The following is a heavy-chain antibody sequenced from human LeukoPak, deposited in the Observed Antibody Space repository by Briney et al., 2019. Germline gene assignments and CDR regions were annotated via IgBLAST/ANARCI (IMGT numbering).Heavy chain of an antibody. CDR1: GFTVSSNY. CDR3: ARVNSSSGFFDK. Sequence: GGSLRLSCAASGFTVSSNYMSWVRQAPGKGLEWVSVIYSGGSTYYADSVKGRFTISRDNAKNLLYLQMNSLRAEDTAVYYCARVNSSSGFFDKWGLGTLVTVSS. V-gene: IGHV3-53*01. D-gene: IGHD6-6*01. J-gene: IGHJ4*02. CDR2: IYSGGST.